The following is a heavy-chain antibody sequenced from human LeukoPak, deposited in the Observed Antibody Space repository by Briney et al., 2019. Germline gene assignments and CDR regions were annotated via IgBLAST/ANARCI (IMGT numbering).Heavy chain of an antibody. CDR3: ARVVGYSGYYDY. D-gene: IGHD5-12*01. Sequence: PGGSLRLSCAASGFTFSSYAMSWVRQAPGKGLEWVSAISGSGGSTYYADSVKGRFTISRDNSKNTLYLQMNSLRAEDTAVYYCARVVGYSGYYDYWGQGTLVTVSS. CDR1: GFTFSSYA. V-gene: IGHV3-23*01. J-gene: IGHJ4*02. CDR2: ISGSGGST.